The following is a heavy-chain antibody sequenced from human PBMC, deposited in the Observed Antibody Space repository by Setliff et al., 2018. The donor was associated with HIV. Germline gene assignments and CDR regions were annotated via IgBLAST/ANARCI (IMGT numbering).Heavy chain of an antibody. CDR3: ARRRTSGSLLDAFDI. CDR2: VYPGDSDT. CDR1: RYNFTNYW. V-gene: IGHV5-51*01. J-gene: IGHJ3*02. D-gene: IGHD1-26*01. Sequence: GESLTISCEGSRYNFTNYWIGWVRQMPGKGLEWMGIVYPGDSDTRYGPSFRGQFTISADKSITTAYLQWSSLKASDTAMYYCARRRTSGSLLDAFDIWGQGTMVTVSS.